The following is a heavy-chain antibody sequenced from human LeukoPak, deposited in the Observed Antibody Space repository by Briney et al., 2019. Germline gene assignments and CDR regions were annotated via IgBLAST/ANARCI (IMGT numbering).Heavy chain of an antibody. V-gene: IGHV1-2*02. CDR2: INPNSGGT. Sequence: SSVKVSCKASGYTFTGYYMHWVRQAPGQGLEWMGWINPNSGGTNYAQKFQGRVTMTRDTSISTAYMELSRLRSDDTAVYYCAREEKVYSNYNWFDPWGQGTLVTVSS. CDR1: GYTFTGYY. D-gene: IGHD4-11*01. CDR3: AREEKVYSNYNWFDP. J-gene: IGHJ5*02.